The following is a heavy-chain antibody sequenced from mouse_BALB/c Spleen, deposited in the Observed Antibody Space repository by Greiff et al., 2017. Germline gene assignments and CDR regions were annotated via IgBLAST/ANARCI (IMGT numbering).Heavy chain of an antibody. CDR3: NVWGRRFAY. J-gene: IGHJ3*01. Sequence: VQLQQSGAELVRSGASVKLSCTASGFNIKDYYMHWVKQRPEQGLEWIGWIDPENGDTEYAPKFQGKATMTADTSSNTAYLQLSSLTSEDTAVYYCNVWGRRFAYWGQGTLVTVSA. CDR2: IDPENGDT. D-gene: IGHD1-1*01. V-gene: IGHV14-4*02. CDR1: GFNIKDYY.